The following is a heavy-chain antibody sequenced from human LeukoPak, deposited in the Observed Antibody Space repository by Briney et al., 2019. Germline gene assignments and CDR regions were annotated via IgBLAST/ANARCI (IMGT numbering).Heavy chain of an antibody. CDR1: GYTFTSYG. V-gene: IGHV1-18*01. CDR2: ISAYNGNT. J-gene: IGHJ4*02. Sequence: GASVKVSCKASGYTFTSYGISWVRQAPGQGLEWMGWISAYNGNTNYAQKLQGRVTMTTDTSTSTAYTELRSLRSDDTAVYYCARAAIRITMIVVDDYWGQGTLVTVSS. D-gene: IGHD3-22*01. CDR3: ARAAIRITMIVVDDY.